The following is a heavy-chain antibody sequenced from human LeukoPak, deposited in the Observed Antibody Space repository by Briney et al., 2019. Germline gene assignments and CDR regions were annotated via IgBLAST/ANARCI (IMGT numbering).Heavy chain of an antibody. J-gene: IGHJ6*03. CDR1: GFTFSSYA. Sequence: GGSLRLSCAASGFTFSSYAMSWVRQAPGKGLEWVSAISGSGGSTYYADSVKGRFTISRDNSKNTLYLQMNSLRAEDTAVYYCAKDSSASLRYFDWLSLTYYYYYMDVWGKGTTVTISS. CDR3: AKDSSASLRYFDWLSLTYYYYYMDV. V-gene: IGHV3-23*01. D-gene: IGHD3-9*01. CDR2: ISGSGGST.